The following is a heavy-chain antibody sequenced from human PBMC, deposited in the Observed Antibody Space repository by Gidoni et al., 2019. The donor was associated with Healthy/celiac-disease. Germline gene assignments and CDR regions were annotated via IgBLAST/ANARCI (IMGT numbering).Heavy chain of an antibody. V-gene: IGHV1-2*02. CDR3: ARVQYDYVWGSYRSSGNFDY. CDR1: GYTFTGYY. CDR2: INPNSGGT. D-gene: IGHD3-16*02. Sequence: QVQLVQSGAEVKKPGASVKVSCKASGYTFTGYYMHWVRQAPGQGLERMGWINPNSGGTNYAQKFQGRVTMTRDTSISTAYMELSRLRSDDTAVYYCARVQYDYVWGSYRSSGNFDYWGQGTLVTVSS. J-gene: IGHJ4*02.